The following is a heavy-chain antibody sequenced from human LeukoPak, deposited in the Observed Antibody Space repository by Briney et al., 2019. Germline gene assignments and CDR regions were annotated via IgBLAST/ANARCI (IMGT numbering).Heavy chain of an antibody. Sequence: PGGSLRLSCAASGFTFSTYWMQWVRQAPRKGLVWVSRMNSVGSSTAYADSVKGRFTISRDNAKNTLYLQMNSLRAEDTAVYYCARYDYWGGAFDYWGQGTLVTVSS. CDR3: ARYDYWGGAFDY. J-gene: IGHJ4*02. D-gene: IGHD3-3*01. CDR2: MNSVGSST. V-gene: IGHV3-74*01. CDR1: GFTFSTYW.